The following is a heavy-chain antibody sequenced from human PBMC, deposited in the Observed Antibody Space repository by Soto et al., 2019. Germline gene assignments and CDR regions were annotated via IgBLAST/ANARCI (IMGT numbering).Heavy chain of an antibody. CDR3: ARRLYYDSSGFEGGGMDV. J-gene: IGHJ6*02. CDR1: GGSISSSSYY. CDR2: IYYSGST. V-gene: IGHV4-39*01. D-gene: IGHD3-22*01. Sequence: SETLSLTCNVSGGSISSSSYYWGWIRQPPGKGLEWIGSIYYSGSTYYNPSLKSRVTISVDTSKNQFSLKLSSVTAADTAVYYCARRLYYDSSGFEGGGMDVWGQGTTVTVSS.